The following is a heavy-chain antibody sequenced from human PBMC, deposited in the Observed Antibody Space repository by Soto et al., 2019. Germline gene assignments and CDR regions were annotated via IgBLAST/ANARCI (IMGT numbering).Heavy chain of an antibody. CDR3: ARLHRPYYDFGSGYYTSVYYFDY. J-gene: IGHJ4*02. CDR2: ISAYNGNT. CDR1: GYTFTSYG. V-gene: IGHV1-18*01. Sequence: ASVKVSCKASGYTFTSYGISWVRQAPGQGLEWMGWISAYNGNTNYAQKLQGRVTMTTDTSTSTAYMELRSLRSDDTAVYYCARLHRPYYDFGSGYYTSVYYFDYWGQGTLVTVSS. D-gene: IGHD3-3*01.